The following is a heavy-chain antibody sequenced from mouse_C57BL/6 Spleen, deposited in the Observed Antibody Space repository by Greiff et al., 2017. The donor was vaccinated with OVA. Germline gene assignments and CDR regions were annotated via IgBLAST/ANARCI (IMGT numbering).Heavy chain of an antibody. V-gene: IGHV1-64*01. CDR2: IHPNSGST. J-gene: IGHJ2*01. CDR3: ASYYGSRGDYFDY. CDR1: GYTFTSYW. Sequence: VQLQQPGAELVKPGASVKLSCKASGYTFTSYWMHWVKQRPGQGLEWIGMIHPNSGSTNYNEKFKSKATLTVDKSSSTAYMQLSSLTSEDSAVYYCASYYGSRGDYFDYWGQGTTLTVSS. D-gene: IGHD1-1*01.